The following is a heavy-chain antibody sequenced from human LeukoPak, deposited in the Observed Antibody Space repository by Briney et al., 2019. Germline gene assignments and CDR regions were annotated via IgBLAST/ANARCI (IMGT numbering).Heavy chain of an antibody. CDR3: ARGSRPRVGMHDIYDM. D-gene: IGHD3-9*01. CDR2: ISGNGDST. CDR1: GFTFTNYP. V-gene: IGHV3-64*01. Sequence: GGSLRLSCAASGFTFTNYPMHWVRQSPGRGLEYVSAISGNGDSTWYGNTARGRFTISRDNSKNTVFLQMDSLTPEDMAMYYCARGSRPRVGMHDIYDMWGQGTMVTVSS. J-gene: IGHJ3*02.